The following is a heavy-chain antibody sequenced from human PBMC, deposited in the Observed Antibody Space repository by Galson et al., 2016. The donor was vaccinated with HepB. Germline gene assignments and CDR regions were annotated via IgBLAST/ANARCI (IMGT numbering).Heavy chain of an antibody. CDR3: VKNDNRLHGSGSFAY. Sequence: SLRLSCAASGFTFSSYAMTWVRQAPGSGLEWVSAISSSTTGLYYADSVKGRFVISRDNSRDTLYLQMNSLRVEDTGVYYCVKNDNRLHGSGSFAYWGQGSLVTVSS. D-gene: IGHD3-10*01. J-gene: IGHJ1*01. CDR1: GFTFSSYA. CDR2: ISSSTTGL. V-gene: IGHV3-23*01.